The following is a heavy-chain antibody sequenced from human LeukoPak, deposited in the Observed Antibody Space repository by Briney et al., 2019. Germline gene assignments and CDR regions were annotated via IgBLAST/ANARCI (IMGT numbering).Heavy chain of an antibody. V-gene: IGHV3-30-3*01. D-gene: IGHD3-22*01. CDR2: ISYDGSNK. Sequence: GGSLRLSCAASGFTFSSYAMHWVRQAPGKGLEGVAVISYDGSNKYYADSVKGRFTISRDNSKNTLYLQMNSLRAEDTAVYYCARDSYVHYYDSTHAFDIWGQGTMVTVSS. J-gene: IGHJ3*02. CDR3: ARDSYVHYYDSTHAFDI. CDR1: GFTFSSYA.